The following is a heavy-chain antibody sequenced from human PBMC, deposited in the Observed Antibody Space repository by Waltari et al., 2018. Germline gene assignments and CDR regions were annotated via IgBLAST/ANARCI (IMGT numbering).Heavy chain of an antibody. V-gene: IGHV3-53*04. D-gene: IGHD3-10*01. Sequence: EVQLVQSGGGLVQPGGSLGLSCAASGFTVSSNYMSWVRQAPGKGLEWISVIFGGGTTYYADSVKGRFTISTHNYKNTLFLQMNSLRPEDTAVYYCAKSITMVRGVFYYFDYWGQGTLVTVSS. CDR2: IFGGGTT. CDR1: GFTVSSNY. CDR3: AKSITMVRGVFYYFDY. J-gene: IGHJ4*02.